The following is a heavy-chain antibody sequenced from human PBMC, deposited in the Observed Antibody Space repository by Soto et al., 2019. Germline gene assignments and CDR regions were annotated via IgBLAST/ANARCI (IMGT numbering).Heavy chain of an antibody. J-gene: IGHJ4*02. CDR2: SFPSGTT. CDR3: ARSREFDY. V-gene: IGHV4-30-2*01. CDR1: GGFLSGATYS. Sequence: SETLSLTCGVSGGFLSGATYSWNWIRQPPGKGLEWIGYSFPSGTTYYNPSLKSRVTISIDVSKNQFSLSLRSLTAADTAVYYCARSREFDYWGQGTLVTVSS.